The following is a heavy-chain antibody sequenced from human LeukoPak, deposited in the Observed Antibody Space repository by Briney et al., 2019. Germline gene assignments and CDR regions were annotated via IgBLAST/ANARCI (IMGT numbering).Heavy chain of an antibody. CDR2: MNPNSGNT. V-gene: IGHV1-8*01. J-gene: IGHJ4*02. CDR1: GYTFTSYD. Sequence: GASVTVSCKASGYTFTSYDINWVRQATAQGLEGMGRMNPNSGNTGYAQKFQGRVTMTRNTSISTAYMELSSLRSEDTAVYYCARVGIAAAGMTIDYWGQGALVTVSS. CDR3: ARVGIAAAGMTIDY. D-gene: IGHD6-13*01.